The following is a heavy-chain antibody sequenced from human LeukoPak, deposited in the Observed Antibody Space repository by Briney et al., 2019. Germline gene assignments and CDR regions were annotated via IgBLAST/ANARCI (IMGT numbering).Heavy chain of an antibody. D-gene: IGHD3-10*01. CDR1: GFTFSSYW. J-gene: IGHJ4*02. CDR2: IKQDGSEK. V-gene: IGHV3-7*01. Sequence: GGSLRLSCAATGFTFSSYWMTWVRQAPGKGLEWVANIKQDGSEKYYVDSVKGRFTISRDNAKNSLYLQMNSLSAEDTAVYYCARGFRALDYWGQGTLVTVSS. CDR3: ARGFRALDY.